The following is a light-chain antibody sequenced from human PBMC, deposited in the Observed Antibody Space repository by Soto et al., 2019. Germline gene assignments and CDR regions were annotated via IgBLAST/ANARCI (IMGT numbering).Light chain of an antibody. V-gene: IGKV3-15*01. CDR1: QTVGDN. Sequence: EIVMTQSPAPLSVFPGETATLSCRASQTVGDNFAWYQQRPGRPPRLLIYAASTRATGVPARFSGSGSGTLFTLTVTSLQSEDFAFYYCQQYNNWPYTFGQGTRLEIK. CDR3: QQYNNWPYT. J-gene: IGKJ2*01. CDR2: AAS.